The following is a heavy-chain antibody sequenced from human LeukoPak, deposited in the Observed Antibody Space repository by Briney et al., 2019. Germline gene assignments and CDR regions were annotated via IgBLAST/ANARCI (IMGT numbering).Heavy chain of an antibody. CDR2: LNPNSGDT. CDR3: ARGINSGSLKYYFDY. J-gene: IGHJ4*02. Sequence: ASVKVSCKASGYTFTGSYLHWVRQAPGQGLEWMGWLNPNSGDTKDALKFQGRVTMTRDMSTSTVYMELSSLRSEDTAVYYCARGINSGSLKYYFDYWGQGTLVTVSS. V-gene: IGHV1-2*02. CDR1: GYTFTGSY. D-gene: IGHD6-19*01.